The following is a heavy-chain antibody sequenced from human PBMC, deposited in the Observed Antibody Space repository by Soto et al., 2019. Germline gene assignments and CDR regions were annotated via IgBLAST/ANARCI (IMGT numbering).Heavy chain of an antibody. CDR2: ISYSGTS. CDR1: GGSITNYY. J-gene: IGHJ6*02. V-gene: IGHV4-59*08. Sequence: QVQLQESGPGLVKPSETLSLTCTVSGGSITNYYCSWFRQSPGKGLEWIGYISYSGTSAYNLSLKRRVNMSVDTSKTQFSLMLESVTATDTAVYYCARHGFGSLHGLVDVWGQGTTVIVSS. CDR3: ARHGFGSLHGLVDV. D-gene: IGHD3-10*01.